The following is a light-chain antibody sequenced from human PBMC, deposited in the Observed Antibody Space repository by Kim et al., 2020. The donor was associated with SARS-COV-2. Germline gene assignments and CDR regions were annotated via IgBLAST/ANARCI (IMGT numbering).Light chain of an antibody. J-gene: IGLJ2*01. V-gene: IGLV3-21*04. Sequence: SYELTQPPSVSVAPGKTARITCGGNNIGSKSVHWYQQKPGQAPVLVIYYDSDRPSGIPERFSGSNSGNTATLTISRVEAGDEADYYCQVWDTITDHAIFGGGTKVTVL. CDR1: NIGSKS. CDR3: QVWDTITDHAI. CDR2: YDS.